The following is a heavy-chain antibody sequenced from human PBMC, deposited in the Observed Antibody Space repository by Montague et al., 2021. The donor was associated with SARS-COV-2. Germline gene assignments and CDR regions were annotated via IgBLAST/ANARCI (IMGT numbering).Heavy chain of an antibody. V-gene: IGHV4-39*01. J-gene: IGHJ4*02. Sequence: SETLSLTCTLSGGSFSTTRTYWNWIRQPPGTGLEWIGTIYYTETTYYNPAPISGTTYYSPSLKSRVTISVDTSRNQVFLNLRSVTATDTAVYYCSKGGGIGESDSWGQGTLVTVSS. D-gene: IGHD6-13*01. CDR3: SKGGGIGESDS. CDR1: GGSFSTTRTY. CDR2: IYYTETTYYNPAPISGTT.